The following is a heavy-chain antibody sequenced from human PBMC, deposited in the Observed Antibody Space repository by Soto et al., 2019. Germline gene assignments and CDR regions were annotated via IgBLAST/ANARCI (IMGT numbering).Heavy chain of an antibody. CDR2: IYHTGTT. Sequence: SETLSLTCTVSGGSINSGDYSWTWIRRPPGKGLEWIGYIYHTGTTYYNPSLKSRVTISVDRSKNQFSLKLSSVTAADTAVYYCARGPPLGYWGQGTLVTVSS. CDR1: GGSINSGDYS. V-gene: IGHV4-30-2*01. J-gene: IGHJ4*02. CDR3: ARGPPLGY.